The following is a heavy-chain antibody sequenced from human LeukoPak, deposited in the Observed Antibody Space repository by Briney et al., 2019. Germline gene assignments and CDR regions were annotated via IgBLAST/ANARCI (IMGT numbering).Heavy chain of an antibody. V-gene: IGHV4-59*01. Sequence: SETLSLTCTVSGGSISSYYWSWIRQPPGKGLEWIGYIYYSGSTNYNPSLKSRVTISVDTSKNQFSLKLSSVTAADTAVYYCARGRSSSWLQYYFDYWGQGTLVTVSS. CDR2: IYYSGST. D-gene: IGHD6-13*01. CDR3: ARGRSSSWLQYYFDY. J-gene: IGHJ4*02. CDR1: GGSISSYY.